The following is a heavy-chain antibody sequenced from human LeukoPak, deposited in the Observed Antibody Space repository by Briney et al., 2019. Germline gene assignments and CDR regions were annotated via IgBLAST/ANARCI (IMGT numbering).Heavy chain of an antibody. CDR1: GFTSISYW. CDR2: IKQDGSEK. CDR3: AREDTYSRGWYGPDY. J-gene: IGHJ4*02. D-gene: IGHD6-19*01. Sequence: GGSLRLSCAASGFTSISYWMNWVRQAPGKGLEWVANIKQDGSEKYYVDSVKGRFTISRDNAKNSLYLHMNSLRAEDTAVYYCAREDTYSRGWYGPDYWGQGTLVTVSS. V-gene: IGHV3-7*01.